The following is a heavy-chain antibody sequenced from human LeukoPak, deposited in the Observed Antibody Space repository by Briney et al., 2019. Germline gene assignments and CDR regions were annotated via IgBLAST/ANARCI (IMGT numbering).Heavy chain of an antibody. D-gene: IGHD3-22*01. Sequence: LETLSLTCTVSGGSVSSGNYYWSWIRQPPGKGLDWIGYIYYSGSTNYNPSLKSRVTISVDTSKNQFSLRLSSVTAADTAVYYCARDPSGYFNYWGQGTLATVSS. CDR2: IYYSGST. V-gene: IGHV4-61*01. J-gene: IGHJ4*02. CDR3: ARDPSGYFNY. CDR1: GGSVSSGNYY.